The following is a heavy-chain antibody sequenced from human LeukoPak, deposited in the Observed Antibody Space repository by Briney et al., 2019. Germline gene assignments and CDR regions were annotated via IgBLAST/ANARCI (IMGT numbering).Heavy chain of an antibody. CDR2: IIPIFGTS. CDR1: GYTFSTYA. Sequence: SVKVSCKASGYTFSTYAISWVRQAPGQGLEWMGGIIPIFGTSNYAQKFQGRVTITADESTSTAYMELSSLRSEDTAVYYCARDDGRYFDRLGHDAFDIWGQGTLVTVSS. J-gene: IGHJ3*02. D-gene: IGHD3-9*01. CDR3: ARDDGRYFDRLGHDAFDI. V-gene: IGHV1-69*13.